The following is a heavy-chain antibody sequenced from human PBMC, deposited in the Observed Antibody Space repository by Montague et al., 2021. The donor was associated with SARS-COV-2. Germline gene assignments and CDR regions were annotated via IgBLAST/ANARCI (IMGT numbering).Heavy chain of an antibody. CDR3: AGLGDGVVPPPMLGVGPYYSYYCMDV. J-gene: IGHJ6*03. Sequence: SETLSLTCAVHGGSFSTYSWSWIRQPPGKGLEWIGEIHHGGSTNYNPSLKSRVTISADTSKNQFSLKLTSVAAADTAVYYCAGLGDGVVPPPMLGVGPYYSYYCMDVWGKGTTVTVSS. CDR1: GGSFSTYS. CDR2: IHHGGST. V-gene: IGHV4-34*01. D-gene: IGHD2-2*01.